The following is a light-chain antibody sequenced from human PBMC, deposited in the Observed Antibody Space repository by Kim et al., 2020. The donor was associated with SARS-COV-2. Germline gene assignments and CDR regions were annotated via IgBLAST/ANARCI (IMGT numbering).Light chain of an antibody. J-gene: IGLJ2*01. Sequence: GRRVSSSTSGSTSNMGAVYEVQWYQLLPGTAPKPLIYGDTDRPSGVPDRFSDSKSGTSASLAITGLQAEDEADYYCQSYGSSLRVVFGGGTKVTVL. CDR2: GDT. CDR3: QSYGSSLRVV. CDR1: TSNMGAVYE. V-gene: IGLV1-40*01.